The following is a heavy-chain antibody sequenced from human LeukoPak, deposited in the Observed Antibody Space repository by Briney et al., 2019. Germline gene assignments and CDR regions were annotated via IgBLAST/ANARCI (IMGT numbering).Heavy chain of an antibody. J-gene: IGHJ5*02. CDR1: GYTFTGYY. V-gene: IGHV1-2*02. Sequence: ASVKVSCKASGYTFTGYYMHWVRQAPGQGLEWMGCINPNSGGTNYAQKFQGRVTMTRDTSISTAYMELSRLRSDDTAVYYCARCPYYYDSSGYYYLSYNWFDPWGQGTLVTVSS. D-gene: IGHD3-22*01. CDR3: ARCPYYYDSSGYYYLSYNWFDP. CDR2: INPNSGGT.